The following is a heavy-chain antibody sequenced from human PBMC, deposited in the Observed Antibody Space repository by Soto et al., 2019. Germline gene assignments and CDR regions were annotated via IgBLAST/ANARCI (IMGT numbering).Heavy chain of an antibody. D-gene: IGHD2-21*02. CDR3: ARSYCGGDCSLDY. V-gene: IGHV4-39*01. CDR1: GGSISSSSYY. Sequence: QVQLQESGPGLVKPSETLSVTCTVSGGSISSSSYYWGWIRQPPGKGLEWIGSIHYSGSTYYNPSLKSRVTISVDTSKNQFSLKLTSVTAADTAVYYCARSYCGGDCSLDYWGQGTLVTVSP. J-gene: IGHJ4*02. CDR2: IHYSGST.